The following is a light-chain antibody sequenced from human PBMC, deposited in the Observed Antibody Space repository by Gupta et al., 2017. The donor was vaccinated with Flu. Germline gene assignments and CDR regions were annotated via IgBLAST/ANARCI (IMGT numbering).Light chain of an antibody. Sequence: QSALTQPASVSGSPGQSITISCTGTSSDVGGYQYISWYQQHPGKAPKLMIYEVNVRPSGVSTRFSASKSGNSASLSIXGXQADDEXDYYCSSYSSSTTSIIFGGGTKLTV. V-gene: IGLV2-14*01. CDR2: EVN. CDR3: SSYSSSTTSII. CDR1: SSDVGGYQY. J-gene: IGLJ2*01.